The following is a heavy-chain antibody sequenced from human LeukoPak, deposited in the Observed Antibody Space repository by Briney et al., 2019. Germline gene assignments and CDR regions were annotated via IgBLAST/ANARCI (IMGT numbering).Heavy chain of an antibody. J-gene: IGHJ4*02. D-gene: IGHD2-15*01. CDR2: ISAYNGNT. Sequence: ASVKVSCKASGYTFTSYGISWVRQAPGQGLEWMGWISAYNGNTNYAQKLQGRVTMTTDTSTGTAYMELRSLRSDDTAVYYCARVSAAGSMRGGSWNFWGQGTLVTVSS. CDR3: ARVSAAGSMRGGSWNF. CDR1: GYTFTSYG. V-gene: IGHV1-18*04.